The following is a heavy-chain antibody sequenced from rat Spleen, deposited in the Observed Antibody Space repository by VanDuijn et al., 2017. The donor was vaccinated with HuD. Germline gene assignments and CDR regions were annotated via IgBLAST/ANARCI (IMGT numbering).Heavy chain of an antibody. CDR3: VREAYYGYSNDYVMDA. CDR2: IWAGGGT. Sequence: QVQLKESGPGLVQPSQTLSLTCTVSGFSLTSYHVSWVRQPPGKSLVWMGTIWAGGGTNHNSAVQSRLSISRDTSKSQVFLKMSSLKTEDTATYYCVREAYYGYSNDYVMDAWGQGVSVTVSS. CDR1: GFSLTSYH. D-gene: IGHD1-7*01. J-gene: IGHJ4*01. V-gene: IGHV2-43*01.